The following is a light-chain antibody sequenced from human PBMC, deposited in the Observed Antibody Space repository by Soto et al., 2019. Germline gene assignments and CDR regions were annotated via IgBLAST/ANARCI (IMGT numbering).Light chain of an antibody. Sequence: EIVLTQSPGTLSLSPGERATLSCRASQSVSSYLAWYQQKPGQAPRLLLYDASNSATGIPARVSGSGSGTDFTLTISSLEPEDFAVDDCQQRSNLPITFGQGTRLEIK. CDR3: QQRSNLPIT. V-gene: IGKV3-11*01. CDR2: DAS. J-gene: IGKJ5*01. CDR1: QSVSSY.